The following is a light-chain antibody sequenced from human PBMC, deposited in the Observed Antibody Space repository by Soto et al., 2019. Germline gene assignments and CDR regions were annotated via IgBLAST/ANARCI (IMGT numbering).Light chain of an antibody. CDR3: QQYGSSPWT. V-gene: IGKV3-20*01. CDR2: GAS. CDR1: QSVGSSY. J-gene: IGKJ1*01. Sequence: EVVLTQSPGTLSLSPGEGATLSCRASQSVGSSYLAWYQQKPGQAPRLLIYGASSRATGIPDRFSGSGSGTDFTLTISRLEPEGFAVYYCQQYGSSPWTFGQGTKVEIK.